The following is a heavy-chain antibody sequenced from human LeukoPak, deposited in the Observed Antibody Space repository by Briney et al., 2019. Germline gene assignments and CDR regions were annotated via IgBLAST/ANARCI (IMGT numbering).Heavy chain of an antibody. D-gene: IGHD3-22*01. CDR3: AASPDYYDSSGYSYYFDY. Sequence: SVKVSFKASGFTFTSSAVQWVRQARGQRLEWIGWIVVGSGNTNYAQKFQERVPITRDMSTSTAYMELSSLRSEDTAVYYCAASPDYYDSSGYSYYFDYWGQGTLVTVSS. J-gene: IGHJ4*02. CDR1: GFTFTSSA. V-gene: IGHV1-58*01. CDR2: IVVGSGNT.